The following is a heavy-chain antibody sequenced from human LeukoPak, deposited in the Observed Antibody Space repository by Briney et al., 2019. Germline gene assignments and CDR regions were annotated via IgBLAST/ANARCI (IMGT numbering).Heavy chain of an antibody. Sequence: SETLSLTCAVYGGSFSGYYWSWIRQPPGKGLEWIGEINHSGSTNYNPSLKSRVTISVDTSKNQFSLKLSSVTAADTAVYYCARGRYKLLSSNCYYFDYWGQGTLVTVSS. CDR1: GGSFSGYY. J-gene: IGHJ4*02. V-gene: IGHV4-34*01. CDR3: ARGRYKLLSSNCYYFDY. CDR2: INHSGST. D-gene: IGHD4-11*01.